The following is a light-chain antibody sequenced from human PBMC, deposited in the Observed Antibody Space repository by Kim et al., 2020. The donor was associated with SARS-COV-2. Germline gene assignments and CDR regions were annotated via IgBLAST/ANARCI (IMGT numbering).Light chain of an antibody. CDR1: KLGSKY. V-gene: IGLV3-1*01. J-gene: IGLJ3*02. CDR3: QVWDSSTAV. CDR2: QDT. Sequence: SYELTQPPSVSVSPGQTASITCSGDKLGSKYVCWYQQKPGQSPVLVIYQDTKRPSGIPERFSGSNSGSTATLTISGTQAMDEADYYCQVWDSSTAVFGGGTKLTVL.